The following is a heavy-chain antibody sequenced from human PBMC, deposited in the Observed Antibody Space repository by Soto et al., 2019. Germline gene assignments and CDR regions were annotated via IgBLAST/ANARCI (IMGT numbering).Heavy chain of an antibody. Sequence: SETLSLTCAVYGGSFSGYYWSWIRQPPGKGLEWIGEINHSGSTNYNPSLKSRVTISVDTSKNQFSLKLSSVTAADTAMYYCARVAQFDILTGYYPFDYWGQGTLVTVSS. D-gene: IGHD3-9*01. CDR3: ARVAQFDILTGYYPFDY. CDR1: GGSFSGYY. V-gene: IGHV4-34*01. J-gene: IGHJ4*02. CDR2: INHSGST.